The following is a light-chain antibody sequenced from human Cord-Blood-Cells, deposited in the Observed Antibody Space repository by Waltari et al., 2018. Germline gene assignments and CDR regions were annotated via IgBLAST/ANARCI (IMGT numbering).Light chain of an antibody. CDR1: SSDVGGYNA. CDR2: DVS. CDR3: SSYTSSSTVV. J-gene: IGLJ2*01. V-gene: IGLV2-14*01. Sequence: QSALTQPASVSGSPGQSITISCTGTSSDVGGYNAVSWYQQNPGKAPNLMIYDVSNRPSGVSNRFSCSKSGNTASLTISGLQAEDEADYYCSSYTSSSTVVFGGGTKLTVL.